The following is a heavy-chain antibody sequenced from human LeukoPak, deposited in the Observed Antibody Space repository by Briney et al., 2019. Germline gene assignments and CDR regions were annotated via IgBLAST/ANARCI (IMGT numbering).Heavy chain of an antibody. Sequence: GGSLILSCAASGFTFSSYWMHWVRQAPGKGLVWVSRINSDGSSTSYADSVKGRFTISRDNAKNTLYLQMNSLRAEDTAVYYCARDDNYYDSSGYQVLGYWGQGTLVTVSS. J-gene: IGHJ4*02. CDR1: GFTFSSYW. V-gene: IGHV3-74*01. CDR2: INSDGSST. CDR3: ARDDNYYDSSGYQVLGY. D-gene: IGHD3-22*01.